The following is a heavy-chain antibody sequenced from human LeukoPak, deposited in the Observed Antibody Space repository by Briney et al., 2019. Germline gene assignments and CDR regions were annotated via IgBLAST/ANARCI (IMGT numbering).Heavy chain of an antibody. CDR2: TYYTGST. Sequence: KPSETLSLTCTVSGGSISSSISYWAWIRQPPGKGLEWIGSTYYTGSTYRNPSLKSRFTISVYTSKNQFSLKLSSVTAADTAVYYCARVTDSSGYYDYWGQGTLVTVSS. D-gene: IGHD3-22*01. V-gene: IGHV4-39*01. CDR1: GGSISSSISY. CDR3: ARVTDSSGYYDY. J-gene: IGHJ4*02.